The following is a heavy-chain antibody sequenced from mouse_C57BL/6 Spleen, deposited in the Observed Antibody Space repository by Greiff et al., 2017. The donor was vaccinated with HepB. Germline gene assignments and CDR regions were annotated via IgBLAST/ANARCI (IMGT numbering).Heavy chain of an antibody. J-gene: IGHJ3*01. CDR2: FHPYNDDT. D-gene: IGHD2-2*01. CDR1: GYTFTTYP. Sequence: VMLVESGAELVKPGASVKMSCKASGYTFTTYPIEWMKQNHGKSLEWIGNFHPYNDDTKYNEKFKGKATLTVEESSSTVYLELSRLTSDDSAVYYCARGGYDGFAYWGQGTLVTVSA. CDR3: ARGGYDGFAY. V-gene: IGHV1-47*01.